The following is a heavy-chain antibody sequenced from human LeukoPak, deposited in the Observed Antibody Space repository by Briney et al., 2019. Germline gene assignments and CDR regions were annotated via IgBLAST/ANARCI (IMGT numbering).Heavy chain of an antibody. CDR3: AKQRGYCSGGDCSRDYFDF. Sequence: GGSLRLSCAATGFTFSSYVMSWVRQAAGKGLEWGSGISGSGGSTNYADSVKGRFTISRDNSKNTLYLQMNSLRAEDTAVYYCAKQRGYCSGGDCSRDYFDFWGQGTLVTVSS. V-gene: IGHV3-23*01. CDR2: ISGSGGST. D-gene: IGHD2-15*01. J-gene: IGHJ4*02. CDR1: GFTFSSYV.